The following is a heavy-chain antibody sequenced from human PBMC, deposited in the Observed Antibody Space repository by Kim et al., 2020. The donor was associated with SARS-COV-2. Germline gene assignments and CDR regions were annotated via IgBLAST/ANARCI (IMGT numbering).Heavy chain of an antibody. D-gene: IGHD1-20*01. CDR2: INCKGGGT. CDR1: GYTFSDYH. V-gene: IGHV1-2*02. CDR3: VTWIRGLAGRHPY. J-gene: IGHJ4*01. Sequence: ASVKVSCKASGYTFSDYHIHWVRQAPGQGPVWMGTINCKGGGTTYARMFQGRVTMTRDTSINTAYMDMSGLTSDDTAVYYCVTWIRGLAGRHPYWGQGYPVAVSS.